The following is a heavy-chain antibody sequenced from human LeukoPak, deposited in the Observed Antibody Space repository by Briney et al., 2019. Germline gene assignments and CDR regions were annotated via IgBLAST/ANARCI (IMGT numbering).Heavy chain of an antibody. CDR1: GFTFNDYS. Sequence: SLRLSYAASGFTFNDYSMNWVRQAPGKGLEWISYIRISSGNTKYTDSVKGRFNIYGDKAKNSLYLQMNSLRVEDTAVYYCARDYKYAFDNWGQGTLVTVSS. D-gene: IGHD5-24*01. J-gene: IGHJ4*02. CDR3: ARDYKYAFDN. V-gene: IGHV3-48*01. CDR2: IRISSGNT.